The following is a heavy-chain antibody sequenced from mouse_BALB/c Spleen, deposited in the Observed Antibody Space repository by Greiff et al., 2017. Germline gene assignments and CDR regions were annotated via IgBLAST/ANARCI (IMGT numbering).Heavy chain of an antibody. CDR2: IYPGNSDT. CDR1: GYSFTSYW. CDR3: TSFYYGNAWFAY. J-gene: IGHJ3*01. Sequence: VQLKESGTVLARPGASVKMSCKASGYSFTSYWMHWVKQRPGQGLEWIGAIYPGNSDTSYNQKFKGKAKLTAVTSASTAYMELSSLTNEDSAVYYCTSFYYGNAWFAYWGQGTLVTVSA. D-gene: IGHD2-1*01. V-gene: IGHV1-5*01.